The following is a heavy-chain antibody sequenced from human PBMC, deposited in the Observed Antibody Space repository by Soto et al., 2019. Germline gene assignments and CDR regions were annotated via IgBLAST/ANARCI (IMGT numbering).Heavy chain of an antibody. CDR2: ISAYTGKA. CDR1: GYVYISYG. V-gene: IGHV1-18*04. J-gene: IGHJ1*01. CDR3: ARDQRYYGSGSYYSDS. D-gene: IGHD3-10*01. Sequence: ASVKVSCKTSGYVYISYGISWVRQAPGHGLEWVGWISAYTGKADYAQKFQGRVTMTTETSTSTAFLELRSLRSDDTAVYYCARDQRYYGSGSYYSDSWG.